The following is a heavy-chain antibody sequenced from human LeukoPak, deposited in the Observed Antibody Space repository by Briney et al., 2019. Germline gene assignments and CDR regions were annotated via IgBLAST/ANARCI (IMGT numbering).Heavy chain of an antibody. Sequence: GGSLRLSCAASGFTFSNYDMNWVRQAPGKGLEWVSYISSSGTTIYYADSVKGRFTISRDNAKNSLFLQMNSLRAEDTAVYYCARDYDYVWGSYRYFYFDYWGQGTLVTVSS. CDR3: ARDYDYVWGSYRYFYFDY. D-gene: IGHD3-16*02. CDR1: GFTFSNYD. V-gene: IGHV3-48*03. CDR2: ISSSGTTI. J-gene: IGHJ4*02.